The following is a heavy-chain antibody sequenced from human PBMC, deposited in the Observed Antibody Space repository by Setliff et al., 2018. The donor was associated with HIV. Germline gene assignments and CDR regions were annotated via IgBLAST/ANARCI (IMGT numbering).Heavy chain of an antibody. J-gene: IGHJ4*02. Sequence: GGSLRLSCAASGVTISTYCMSWVRQAPGKGLEWVANIKQDGSENNYMDSVKGRFTISRDNAKNSLYLQMNSLRVEDTAVYYCATDCAVVGGTGSLDSWGQGTLVTVSS. V-gene: IGHV3-7*05. CDR2: IKQDGSEN. CDR1: GVTISTYC. D-gene: IGHD1-26*01. CDR3: ATDCAVVGGTGSLDS.